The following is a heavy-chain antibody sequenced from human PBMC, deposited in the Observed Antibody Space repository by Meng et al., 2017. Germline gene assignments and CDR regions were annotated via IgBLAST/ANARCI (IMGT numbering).Heavy chain of an antibody. V-gene: IGHV1-2*02. D-gene: IGHD3-10*01. CDR1: GYTFTGYY. CDR3: ARGGGTYYYGSGHNWFDP. J-gene: IGHJ5*02. Sequence: ASVKVSCKASGYTFTGYYMHWVRQAPGQGLEWRGWINPNSGGTNYAQKFQGRVTMTRDTSISTAYMELSRLRSDDTAVYYCARGGGTYYYGSGHNWFDPWGQGTLVTVSS. CDR2: INPNSGGT.